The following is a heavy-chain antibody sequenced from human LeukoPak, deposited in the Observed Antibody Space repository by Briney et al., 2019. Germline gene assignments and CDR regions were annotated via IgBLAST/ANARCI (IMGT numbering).Heavy chain of an antibody. Sequence: PGGSLRLSCAASGFTFSSYGMHWVRQAPGKGLEWVAVISYDGSNKYYADSVKGRFTISRDNSKNTLYPQMNSLRAEDTAVYYCAEGPVTTVPIDYWGQGTLVTVSS. V-gene: IGHV3-30*18. CDR1: GFTFSSYG. CDR2: ISYDGSNK. J-gene: IGHJ4*02. CDR3: AEGPVTTVPIDY. D-gene: IGHD4-17*01.